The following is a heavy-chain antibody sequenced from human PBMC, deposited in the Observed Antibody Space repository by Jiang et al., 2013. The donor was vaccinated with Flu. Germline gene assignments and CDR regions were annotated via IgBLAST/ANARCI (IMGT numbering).Heavy chain of an antibody. Sequence: EWMGWMNPNSGNTGYAQKFQGRVTMTRNTSISTAYMELSSLRSEDTAVYYCARSYSNYASYYYYGMDVWGQGTTVTVSS. CDR3: ARSYSNYASYYYYGMDV. V-gene: IGHV1-8*01. CDR2: MNPNSGNT. D-gene: IGHD4-11*01. J-gene: IGHJ6*02.